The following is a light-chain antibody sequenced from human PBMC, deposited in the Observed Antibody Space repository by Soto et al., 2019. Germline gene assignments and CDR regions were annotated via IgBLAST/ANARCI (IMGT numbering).Light chain of an antibody. CDR3: GADHGSGSNFVYV. J-gene: IGLJ7*01. V-gene: IGLV9-49*01. Sequence: QPVLTQPPSASASLGASVTLTCTLSSGYSHYQVDWYQQRPGKGPRFVMRVGTGGIVGSKGDGIPDRFSVLGSGLNRYLTIKNIQEEDESDYHCGADHGSGSNFVYVFGGGTQLTVL. CDR2: VGTGGIVG. CDR1: SGYSHYQ.